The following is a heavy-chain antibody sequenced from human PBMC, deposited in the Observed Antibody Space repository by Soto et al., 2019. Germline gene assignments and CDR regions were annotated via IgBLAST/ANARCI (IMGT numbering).Heavy chain of an antibody. CDR1: GFSLSTSGVG. Sequence: QITLKESGPTVVKPTQTLTLTCTFSGFSLSTSGVGVGWIRQPPGKALEWLALLYWDDDKRYSPSLKTRLTINQETPRNQVVLTMTNMDPVDTATYYCAFRQEYRGSWVSGWFDPWGQGTLVTVSS. CDR2: LYWDDDK. CDR3: AFRQEYRGSWVSGWFDP. J-gene: IGHJ5*02. D-gene: IGHD6-13*01. V-gene: IGHV2-5*02.